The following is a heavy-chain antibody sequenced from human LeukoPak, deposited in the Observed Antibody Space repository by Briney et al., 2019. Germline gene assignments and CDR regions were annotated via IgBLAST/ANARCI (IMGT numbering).Heavy chain of an antibody. J-gene: IGHJ6*02. CDR1: GGSISSGSYY. CDR2: IYTSGST. D-gene: IGHD3-10*01. Sequence: SQTLSLTCTVSGGSISSGSYYWSWIRQPAGKGLEWIGRIYTSGSTNYNPSLKSRATISVDTSKNQFFLKLSSVTAADTAVYYCARDGFGEFLESGGMDVWGQGTTVTVSS. CDR3: ARDGFGEFLESGGMDV. V-gene: IGHV4-61*02.